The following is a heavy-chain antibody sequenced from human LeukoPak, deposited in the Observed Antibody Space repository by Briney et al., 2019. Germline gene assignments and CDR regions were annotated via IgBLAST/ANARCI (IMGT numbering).Heavy chain of an antibody. CDR1: GGSVSTGSYY. CDR3: ARVLAAANWFDP. J-gene: IGHJ5*02. Sequence: SETLSLTCTVSGGSVSTGSYYGSWIRQPPGKGLEWIGYIYYSGSTNYNPSLKSRVTMSVDTSRNQFSLKLNSVTAADTAVYYCARVLAAANWFDPWGQGTLVTVSS. CDR2: IYYSGST. V-gene: IGHV4-61*01. D-gene: IGHD6-13*01.